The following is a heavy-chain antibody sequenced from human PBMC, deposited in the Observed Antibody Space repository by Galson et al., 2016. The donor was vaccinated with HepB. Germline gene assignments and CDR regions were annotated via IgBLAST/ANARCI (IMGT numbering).Heavy chain of an antibody. V-gene: IGHV3-11*06. Sequence: SLRLSCAASGFSFSDDYMSWIRQAPGKGLEWVSYISSSSSYTNYADSVRGRFTISRDNAKNSLYLQMNSLRAEDTAVYYGARDSTFNGTYNWFYPVCQGTLVTVSS. J-gene: IGHJ5*02. CDR1: GFSFSDDY. CDR3: ARDSTFNGTYNWFYP. CDR2: ISSSSSYT. D-gene: IGHD3-16*01.